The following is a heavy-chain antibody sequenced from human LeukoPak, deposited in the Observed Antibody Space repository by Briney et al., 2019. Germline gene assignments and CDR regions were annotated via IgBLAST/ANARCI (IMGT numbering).Heavy chain of an antibody. CDR2: IYTSGRT. Sequence: SETLSLTCTLSGGSISSYYWSWIRQPAGKGLEWIGRIYTSGRTNYNSSLKSRVTTSVDTSKNQFSLELSSVTAAHTAMYYCARVKRKYQLLKPLHETPSHYFDYWGQGTLVTVSS. J-gene: IGHJ4*02. D-gene: IGHD2-2*01. CDR3: ARVKRKYQLLKPLHETPSHYFDY. CDR1: GGSISSYY. V-gene: IGHV4-4*07.